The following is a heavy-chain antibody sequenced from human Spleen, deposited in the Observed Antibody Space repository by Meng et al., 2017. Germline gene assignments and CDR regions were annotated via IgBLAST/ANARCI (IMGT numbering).Heavy chain of an antibody. CDR3: AKDVTMIVVVITSFDY. V-gene: IGHV3-23*01. J-gene: IGHJ4*02. CDR2: ISGSGGST. Sequence: GESLKISCAASGFTFSSYAMSWVRQAPGKGLEWVSAISGSGGSTYYADSVKGRFTISRDNSKNTLYLQMNSLRAEDTAVYYCAKDVTMIVVVITSFDYWGQGTLVTVSS. D-gene: IGHD3-22*01. CDR1: GFTFSSYA.